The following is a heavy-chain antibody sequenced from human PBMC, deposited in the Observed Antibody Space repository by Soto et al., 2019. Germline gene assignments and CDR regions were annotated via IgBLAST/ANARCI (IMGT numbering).Heavy chain of an antibody. Sequence: SGPTLVNPTQTLTLTCTFSGFSLRTSGVGVGWIRQPPGKALEWLAVIYWDNDKRYSPSLKSRLTITKDTSKNQVVLTMTNMDPVDTATYFCARRQDYGVFEYWGQGTLVTVSS. J-gene: IGHJ4*02. CDR2: IYWDNDK. V-gene: IGHV2-5*02. CDR1: GFSLRTSGVG. CDR3: ARRQDYGVFEY. D-gene: IGHD4-17*01.